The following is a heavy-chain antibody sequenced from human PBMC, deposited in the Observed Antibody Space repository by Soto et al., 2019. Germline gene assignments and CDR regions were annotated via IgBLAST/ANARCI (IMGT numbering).Heavy chain of an antibody. J-gene: IGHJ4*02. CDR1: GFTFSSYW. V-gene: IGHV3-74*01. D-gene: IGHD3-3*02. CDR2: INSDGSST. Sequence: EVQLVESGGGLVQPGGSLRLSCAASGFTFSSYWMHWVRQAPGKGLVWVSRINSDGSSTSYADSVKGRFTISRDNAKNTLYLQMNSLRDEDTAVYYCASPISITETFDYWGQGTLVTVSS. CDR3: ASPISITETFDY.